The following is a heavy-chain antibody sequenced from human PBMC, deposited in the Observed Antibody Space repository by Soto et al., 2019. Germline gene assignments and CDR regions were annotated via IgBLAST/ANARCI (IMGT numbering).Heavy chain of an antibody. D-gene: IGHD4-17*01. CDR1: GFTLVNYE. V-gene: IGHV3-48*03. J-gene: IGHJ4*02. CDR3: ARENYGDAFDF. CDR2: INSGGTSI. Sequence: GSLRLSCAASGFTLVNYEINFFRHSPVKWLEWVSYINSGGTSIKYADSVKGRFTISRDSARNSLYLQMNSLRDEDTALYYCARENYGDAFDFWGQGTLVTVSS.